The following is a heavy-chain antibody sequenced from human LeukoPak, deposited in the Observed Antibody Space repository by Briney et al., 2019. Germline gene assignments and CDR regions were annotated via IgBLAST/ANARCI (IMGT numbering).Heavy chain of an antibody. J-gene: IGHJ6*02. D-gene: IGHD5-18*01. CDR1: GYTFTSYY. V-gene: IGHV1-46*01. Sequence: ASVKVSCKASGYTFTSYYMHWVRQAPGQGLEWMGIINPSGGSTSYAQKFQGRVTITADESTSTAYMELSSLRSEDTAVYYCARLTSSGYSYGFGGYYYGMDVWGQGTTVTVSS. CDR3: ARLTSSGYSYGFGGYYYGMDV. CDR2: INPSGGST.